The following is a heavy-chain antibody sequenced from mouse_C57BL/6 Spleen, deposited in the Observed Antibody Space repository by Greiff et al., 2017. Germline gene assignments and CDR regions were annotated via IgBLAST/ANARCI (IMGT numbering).Heavy chain of an antibody. D-gene: IGHD1-1*01. J-gene: IGHJ4*01. V-gene: IGHV14-3*01. Sequence: VQLKESVAELVRPGASVKLSCTASGFNIKNTYMHWVKQRPEQGLEWIGRIDPANGNTKYAPKFQGKATITADTSSNTAYLQLSSLTSEDTAIYYCARAVVADYYAMDYWGQGTSVTVSS. CDR1: GFNIKNTY. CDR3: ARAVVADYYAMDY. CDR2: IDPANGNT.